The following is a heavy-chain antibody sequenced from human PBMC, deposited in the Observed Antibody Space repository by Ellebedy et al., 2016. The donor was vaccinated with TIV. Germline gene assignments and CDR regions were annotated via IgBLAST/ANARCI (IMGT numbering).Heavy chain of an antibody. V-gene: IGHV3-48*02. CDR3: TLNWNDSPAGGMDV. Sequence: PGGSLRLSCAASGFTIPSYSMNRVRQAPGKGLEWVSYISSRSTSIYYADSVRGRFTISRDNAKNSLYLEMNSLRDDDTAVYYCTLNWNDSPAGGMDVWGPGTTVTVSS. D-gene: IGHD1-1*01. CDR2: ISSRSTSI. CDR1: GFTIPSYS. J-gene: IGHJ6*02.